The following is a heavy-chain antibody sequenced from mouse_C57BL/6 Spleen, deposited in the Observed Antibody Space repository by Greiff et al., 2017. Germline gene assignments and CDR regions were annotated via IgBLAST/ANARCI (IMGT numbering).Heavy chain of an antibody. J-gene: IGHJ4*01. CDR3: ARSAYYTRGDY. CDR1: GYTFTDYN. D-gene: IGHD2-12*01. Sequence: DVKLVESGPELVKPGASVKIPCKASGYTFTDYNMDWVKQSHGKSLEWIGDINPNNGGTIYNQKFKGKATLTVYKSSSTAYMELRSLTSEDTAVYYCARSAYYTRGDYWGQGTSVTVSS. V-gene: IGHV1-18*01. CDR2: INPNNGGT.